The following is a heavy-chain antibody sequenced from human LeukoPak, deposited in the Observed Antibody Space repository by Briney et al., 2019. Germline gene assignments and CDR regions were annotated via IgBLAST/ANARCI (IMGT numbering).Heavy chain of an antibody. J-gene: IGHJ4*02. CDR2: ISSSSSTI. Sequence: GGSLRLSCAASGFTFSSFEMFWVRQAPGKGLEWVSYISSSSSTIYYADSVKGRFTISRDNAKNSLYLQMNSLRAEDTAVYYCARVSESGYCSGGSCSYPFDYWGQGTLVTVSS. D-gene: IGHD2-15*01. V-gene: IGHV3-48*03. CDR1: GFTFSSFE. CDR3: ARVSESGYCSGGSCSYPFDY.